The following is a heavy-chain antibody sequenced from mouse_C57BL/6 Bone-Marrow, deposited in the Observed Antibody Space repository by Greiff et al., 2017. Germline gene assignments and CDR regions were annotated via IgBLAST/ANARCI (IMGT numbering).Heavy chain of an antibody. D-gene: IGHD1-1*01. CDR1: GYTFTSYW. J-gene: IGHJ4*01. Sequence: VKLQESGAELVKPGASVKLSCKASGYTFTSYWMQWVKQRPGQGLEWIGEIDPSDSYTNYNQKFKGKATLTVDTSSSTAYMQLSSLTSEDSAVYYCARDYYGSSYLYAMDYWGQGTSVTDSS. CDR2: IDPSDSYT. CDR3: ARDYYGSSYLYAMDY. V-gene: IGHV1-50*01.